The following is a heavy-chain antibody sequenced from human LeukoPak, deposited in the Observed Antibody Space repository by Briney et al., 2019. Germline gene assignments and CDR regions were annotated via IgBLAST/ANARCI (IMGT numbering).Heavy chain of an antibody. CDR3: ASYCSSTSCQRPFDY. J-gene: IGHJ4*02. D-gene: IGHD2-2*01. CDR2: ISGSGGST. V-gene: IGHV3-23*01. Sequence: PGGSLRLSCAASGFTFSSYAMSWVRQAPGKGLEWVSAISGSGGSTYYADSVKGRFTISRDNSKNTLYLQMNSLRAEDTAVYYCASYCSSTSCQRPFDYWGQGTLVTVSS. CDR1: GFTFSSYA.